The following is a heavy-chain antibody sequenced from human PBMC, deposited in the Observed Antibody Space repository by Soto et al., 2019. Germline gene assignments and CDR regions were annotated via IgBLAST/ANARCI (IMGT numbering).Heavy chain of an antibody. J-gene: IGHJ5*02. CDR2: MNPNSGNT. Sequence: QVQLVQSGAEVKKPGASVKVSCKASGYTFTSYDINWVRQATGQGLEWMGWMNPNSGNTGYAQKFQGRVTMTRNTSISKAYMELSSLRSEDTAVYYCARGLRTMVRGVTDWFDPWGQGTLVTVSS. CDR1: GYTFTSYD. V-gene: IGHV1-8*01. CDR3: ARGLRTMVRGVTDWFDP. D-gene: IGHD3-10*01.